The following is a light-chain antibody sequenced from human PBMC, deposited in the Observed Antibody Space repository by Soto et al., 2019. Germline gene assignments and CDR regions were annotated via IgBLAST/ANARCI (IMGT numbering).Light chain of an antibody. J-gene: IGLJ1*01. CDR3: CSCAGSSTFV. CDR1: SNDVGSYNL. V-gene: IGLV2-23*03. Sequence: SALTQPASLSGSPGQSITLSCPGNSNDVGSYNLVSWYQQHPGKAPKLMIYEGSKRPSGVSNRFSGSKSGNTASLTISGLQAEDEADYYCCSCAGSSTFVFGTGTKVTVL. CDR2: EGS.